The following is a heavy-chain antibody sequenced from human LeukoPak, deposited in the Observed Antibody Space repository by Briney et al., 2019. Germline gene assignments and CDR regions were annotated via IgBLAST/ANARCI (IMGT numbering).Heavy chain of an antibody. Sequence: GESLKIPCKGPGYSFTSYWIGWVRQMPGKGLEWRGIIYPGDSDTRYSPSFQGQVTISADKSISTAYLQWSSLKASDTAMYYCARLPDYYDSSGSYYFDYWGQGTLVTVSS. CDR1: GYSFTSYW. V-gene: IGHV5-51*01. CDR2: IYPGDSDT. J-gene: IGHJ4*02. D-gene: IGHD3-22*01. CDR3: ARLPDYYDSSGSYYFDY.